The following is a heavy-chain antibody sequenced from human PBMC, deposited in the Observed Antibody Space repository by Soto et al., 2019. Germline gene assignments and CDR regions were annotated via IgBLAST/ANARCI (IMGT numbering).Heavy chain of an antibody. CDR3: ARDGIGYCSGGSCYDKALFDY. Sequence: ASVKVSCKASGYTFTGYYMHWVRQAPGQGLEWMGWINPNSGGTNYAQKFQSWVTMTRDTSISTAYMELSRLRSDDTAVYYCARDGIGYCSGGSCYDKALFDYWGQGTLVTVSS. CDR1: GYTFTGYY. J-gene: IGHJ4*02. D-gene: IGHD2-15*01. V-gene: IGHV1-2*04. CDR2: INPNSGGT.